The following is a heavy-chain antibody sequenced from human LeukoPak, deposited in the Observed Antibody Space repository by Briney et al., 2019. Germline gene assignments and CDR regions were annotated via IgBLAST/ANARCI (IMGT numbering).Heavy chain of an antibody. CDR2: INPNSGGT. CDR3: AGGVLHGGGNWFDP. J-gene: IGHJ5*02. D-gene: IGHD3-16*01. Sequence: ASVKVSCKTSGYTFTGYYMHWLRQAPGQGLEWMGRINPNSGGTYYAQKFQGRVTMTRDTSISKSYMELTSLISDDTAVYYCAGGVLHGGGNWFDPWGQGTLVTVSS. CDR1: GYTFTGYY. V-gene: IGHV1-2*06.